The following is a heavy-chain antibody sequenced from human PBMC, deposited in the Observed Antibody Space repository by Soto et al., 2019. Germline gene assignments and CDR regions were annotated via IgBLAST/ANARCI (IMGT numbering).Heavy chain of an antibody. CDR3: ARGGDRFDGMDV. V-gene: IGHV3-13*01. D-gene: IGHD3-16*01. CDR2: ISTAGDT. J-gene: IGHJ6*02. CDR1: GCGFIGYD. Sequence: PGGSLRLSCASSGCGFIGYDMHWVRQAPGKNLEWVAAISTAGDTYYLGSVKGRFTISREDAKNSLSLQMNSLRVGDTAVYYCARGGDRFDGMDVWGQGTTVTVSS.